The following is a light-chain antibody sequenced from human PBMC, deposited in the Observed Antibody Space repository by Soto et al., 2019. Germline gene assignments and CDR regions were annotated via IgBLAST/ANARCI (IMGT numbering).Light chain of an antibody. CDR1: TGAVTSEHY. V-gene: IGLV7-46*01. CDR3: LLSYSGPRV. J-gene: IGLJ3*02. CDR2: NTN. Sequence: QAVVTQEPSLTVSPGGTVSLTCGSSTGAVTSEHYAYCFQQNPGQAPRTLIYNTNNKQSWTPARFSGSLLVGKAALTLSGAQPEDEAEYYCLLSYSGPRVFGGGTKLTVL.